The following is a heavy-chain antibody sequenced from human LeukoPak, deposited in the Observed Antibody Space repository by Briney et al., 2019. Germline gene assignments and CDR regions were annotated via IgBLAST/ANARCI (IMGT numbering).Heavy chain of an antibody. V-gene: IGHV3-74*01. Sequence: GGSLRLSCAASGFTFSSYWMHWVRQAPGKGLVWVSRINSDGSSTSYADSVKGRFTISRDNAKNTLYLQMNSLRVEDTALYYCARGPYLWSDPRGGWLDPWGQGTLVTVSS. J-gene: IGHJ5*02. D-gene: IGHD3-3*01. CDR3: ARGPYLWSDPRGGWLDP. CDR1: GFTFSSYW. CDR2: INSDGSST.